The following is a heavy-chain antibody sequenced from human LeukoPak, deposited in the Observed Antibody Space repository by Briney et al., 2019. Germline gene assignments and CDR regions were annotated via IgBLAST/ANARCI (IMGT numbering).Heavy chain of an antibody. V-gene: IGHV1-3*01. CDR2: INAGNGNT. D-gene: IGHD6-13*01. CDR1: GYTFTSYA. J-gene: IGHJ5*02. CDR3: ARGGAAARRWFDP. Sequence: ASVKVSCKASGYTFTSYAMHWVRQAPGQRLEWMGWINAGNGNTKYSQKFQGRVTIARDTSASTAYMELSSLRSEDTAVYYCARGGAAARRWFDPWGQGTLVTVSS.